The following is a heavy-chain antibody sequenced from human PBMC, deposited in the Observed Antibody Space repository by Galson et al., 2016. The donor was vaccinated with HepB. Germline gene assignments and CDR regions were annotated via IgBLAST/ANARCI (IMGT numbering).Heavy chain of an antibody. CDR1: GYNFINYW. J-gene: IGHJ5*02. Sequence: QSGAEVKKAGESLRISCQGSGYNFINYWITWVRQMPGKGLEWMGRIDPSDSYTNYNPSFQGHVTISADKSTSTAYLQWSSLRASDTAMYYCARHLKDPYCGTISCYIYDWFDPWGQGTLVTVSS. CDR2: IDPSDSYT. CDR3: ARHLKDPYCGTISCYIYDWFDP. D-gene: IGHD2-2*01. V-gene: IGHV5-10-1*01.